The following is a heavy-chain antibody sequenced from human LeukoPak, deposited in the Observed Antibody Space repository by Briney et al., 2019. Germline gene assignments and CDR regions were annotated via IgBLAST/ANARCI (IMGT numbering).Heavy chain of an antibody. CDR3: ARVSGYCSDGVCRFDY. CDR1: GGSSTGYY. V-gene: IGHV4-34*01. CDR2: INDSGNT. J-gene: IGHJ4*02. D-gene: IGHD2-8*01. Sequence: SETLSLTCAVYGGSSTGYYWSWIRQPPGKGLEWIGEINDSGNTNYSPSLESRITISVDTSKNQFSLNLNSVSAADTAVYYCARVSGYCSDGVCRFDYWGQGALVTVSS.